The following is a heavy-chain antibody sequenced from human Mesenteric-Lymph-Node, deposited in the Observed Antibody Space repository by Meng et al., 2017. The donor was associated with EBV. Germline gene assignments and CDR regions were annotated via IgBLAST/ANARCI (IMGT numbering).Heavy chain of an antibody. CDR2: SDPADGQK. V-gene: IGHV1-24*01. CDR3: ASLPGSDLYFDY. D-gene: IGHD3-10*01. CDR1: GYTLTEFP. J-gene: IGHJ4*02. Sequence: QVQLVQSRAEVKKPGASVKVSGKVSGYTLTEFPMHWVRQAPGKGLEWVGGSDPADGQKIYAANFQGRVTMTEDTSTDTAYMELSSLRSDDTAVYYCASLPGSDLYFDYWGQGTLVTVSS.